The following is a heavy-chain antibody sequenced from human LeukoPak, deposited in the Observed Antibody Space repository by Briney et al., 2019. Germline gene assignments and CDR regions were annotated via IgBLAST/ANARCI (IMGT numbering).Heavy chain of an antibody. J-gene: IGHJ3*02. Sequence: GGSLRLSCAASGFTFSSYGMHWVRQAPGKGLEWVANIKQDGSEKYYVDSVKGRFTISRDNAKNSLYLQMNSLRAEDTAVYYCARDPLITMIVVAPPHAFDIWGQGTMVTVSS. D-gene: IGHD3-22*01. V-gene: IGHV3-7*01. CDR2: IKQDGSEK. CDR3: ARDPLITMIVVAPPHAFDI. CDR1: GFTFSSYG.